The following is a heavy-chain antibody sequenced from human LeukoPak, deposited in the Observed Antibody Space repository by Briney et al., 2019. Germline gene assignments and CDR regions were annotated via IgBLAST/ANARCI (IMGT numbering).Heavy chain of an antibody. CDR3: ARGKEPVAGSLSHFDY. V-gene: IGHV3-21*01. J-gene: IGHJ4*02. D-gene: IGHD6-19*01. Sequence: PGGSLRLSCAASGFTFSSYEMNWVRQAPGKGLEWVSSISSRSSYIDYADSLKGRFTISRDNAKNSLYLQMNSPRAEDTAVYYCARGKEPVAGSLSHFDYWGQGTLVTVSS. CDR2: ISSRSSYI. CDR1: GFTFSSYE.